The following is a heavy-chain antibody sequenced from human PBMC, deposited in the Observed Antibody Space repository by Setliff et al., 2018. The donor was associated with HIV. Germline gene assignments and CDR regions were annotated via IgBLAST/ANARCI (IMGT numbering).Heavy chain of an antibody. CDR2: ITHTRAT. J-gene: IGHJ5*02. D-gene: IGHD6-13*01. CDR3: VRGGDSSSWYWGRWFDP. CDR1: GESLSGYY. Sequence: SETLSLTCAVYGESLSGYYWSWIRQPPGKGLEWIGDITHTRATNYNPSLQSRVTMSVDTSKNQFSLKLNSVTAADTAVYYCVRGGDSSSWYWGRWFDPWGQGTLVTVSS. V-gene: IGHV4-34*01.